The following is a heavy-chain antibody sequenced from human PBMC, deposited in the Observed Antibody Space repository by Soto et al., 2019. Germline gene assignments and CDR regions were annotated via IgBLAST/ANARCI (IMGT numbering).Heavy chain of an antibody. J-gene: IGHJ6*02. CDR2: IYYSGST. CDR3: ARDTVTTGYYYYGMDV. CDR1: GGSISSGGYY. V-gene: IGHV4-31*02. Sequence: LCGGSISSGGYYWSWIRQHPGKGLEWIGYIYYSGSTYYNPSLKSRVTISVDTSKNQFSLKLSSVTAADTAVYYCARDTVTTGYYYYGMDVWGQGTTVTVSS. D-gene: IGHD4-17*01.